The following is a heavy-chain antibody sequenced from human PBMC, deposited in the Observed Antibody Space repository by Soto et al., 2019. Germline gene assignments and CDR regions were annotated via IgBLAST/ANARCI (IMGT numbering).Heavy chain of an antibody. Sequence: QVQLVQSGAEVQKPGSSVKVSCKASGGTFSSYAISWVRQAPGQGLEWMGGIIPISDTTNYAQKFQGRVTITADASKSTAYMELSSMRSEDTAVYYCARSQGSSTSLEIYYYYYYGMDVWGQGTTVTVSS. CDR3: ARSQGSSTSLEIYYYYYYGMDV. CDR2: IIPISDTT. D-gene: IGHD2-2*01. V-gene: IGHV1-69*01. CDR1: GGTFSSYA. J-gene: IGHJ6*02.